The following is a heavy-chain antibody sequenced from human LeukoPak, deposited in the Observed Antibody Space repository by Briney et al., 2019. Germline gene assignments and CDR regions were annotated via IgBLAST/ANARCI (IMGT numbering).Heavy chain of an antibody. CDR1: GFTVSSNY. J-gene: IGHJ4*02. Sequence: PGGSLRLSCAASGFTVSSNYMSWVRQAPGKGLEWVSIIYSGGSTYYADSVKGRFTISRDSSKNTLYLQMNSLRAEDTAVYYCARERGNTIFGVVIRGFFDYWGQGTLVTVSS. V-gene: IGHV3-66*01. CDR3: ARERGNTIFGVVIRGFFDY. D-gene: IGHD3-3*01. CDR2: IYSGGST.